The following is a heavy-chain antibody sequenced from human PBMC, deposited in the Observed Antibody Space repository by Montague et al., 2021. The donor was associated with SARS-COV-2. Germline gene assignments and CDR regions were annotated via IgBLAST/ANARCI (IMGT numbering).Heavy chain of an antibody. J-gene: IGHJ2*01. CDR2: IYHSGNT. CDR1: GGSISGYY. Sequence: ETLSLTCSVSGGSISGYYWSWIRQPPGKGLEWIGYIYHSGNTKYNPSLKSRVSISVDTSKNQFSLRLSSVTAADTAVYYCAREYRIELWQTNWYFGLWGRGTLVTVFS. D-gene: IGHD5-18*01. V-gene: IGHV4-59*01. CDR3: AREYRIELWQTNWYFGL.